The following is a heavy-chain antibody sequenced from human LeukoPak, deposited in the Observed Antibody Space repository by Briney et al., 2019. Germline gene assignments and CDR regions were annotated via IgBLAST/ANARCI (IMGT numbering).Heavy chain of an antibody. D-gene: IGHD3-10*01. CDR1: GGSISSYY. Sequence: SETLSLTCTVSGGSISSYYWSWIRQPPGKGLEWVGYIYYGGSTNYNPSLKSRVTISVDTSKNQFSLKLSSVTAADTAVYYCARTYYYGSGSYGFDYWGQGTLVTVSS. J-gene: IGHJ4*02. CDR3: ARTYYYGSGSYGFDY. CDR2: IYYGGST. V-gene: IGHV4-59*01.